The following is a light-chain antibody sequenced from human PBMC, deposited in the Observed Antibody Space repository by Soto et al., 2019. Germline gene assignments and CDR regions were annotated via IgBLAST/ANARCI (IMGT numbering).Light chain of an antibody. CDR3: SSCTYSSSLL. J-gene: IGLJ2*01. CDR1: SSDVGRFDC. Sequence: QAVVTQPASVSGPPGQSITISCTGTSSDVGRFDCVSWYQQHPGRAPKLIIYGVSYRPSGISNRFSASKFRNTASLTISGLQAEDEADYYCSSCTYSSSLLFGGGTKVTVL. V-gene: IGLV2-14*01. CDR2: GVS.